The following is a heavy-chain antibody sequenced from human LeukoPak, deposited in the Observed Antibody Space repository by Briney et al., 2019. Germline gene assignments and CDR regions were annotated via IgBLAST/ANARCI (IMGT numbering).Heavy chain of an antibody. V-gene: IGHV3-74*01. D-gene: IGHD6-19*01. Sequence: GSLSLSCAASGFTFSKYWMLWVRQAPGKGLESVSRINTDGTVTTYADSVKGRFTVSRDNADNTMFLQMNSVRDEDTAVYYCATKQWLAPPPDSWGQGTPVTVSS. CDR3: ATKQWLAPPPDS. J-gene: IGHJ4*02. CDR1: GFTFSKYW. CDR2: INTDGTVT.